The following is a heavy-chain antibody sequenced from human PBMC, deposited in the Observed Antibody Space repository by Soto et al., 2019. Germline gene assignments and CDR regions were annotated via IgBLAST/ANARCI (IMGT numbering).Heavy chain of an antibody. Sequence: QVQLVESGGGLVKPGGSLRLSCAASGFTFSDYYMSWIRQAPGKGLEWVSYISSSGSTIYYAGSVKGRFTISRDNAKNSLYMQMNILRAEDTAVYYCASYRHDYVWGSYRYGYYFDYWGQGTLVTVSS. V-gene: IGHV3-11*01. CDR1: GFTFSDYY. J-gene: IGHJ4*02. D-gene: IGHD3-16*02. CDR2: ISSSGSTI. CDR3: ASYRHDYVWGSYRYGYYFDY.